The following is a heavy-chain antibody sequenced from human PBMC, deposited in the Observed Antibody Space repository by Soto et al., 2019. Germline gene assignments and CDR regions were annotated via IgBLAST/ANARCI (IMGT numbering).Heavy chain of an antibody. D-gene: IGHD2-15*01. Sequence: QVQLVQSGAEVRKPGASVKVSCKASGYTITSSGISWLRQAPGQGLEWMGWISTYNGDTNDAPKFQDRVTMTIDRSTSTAYMELRSLRSDDAAVYYCARAGAAPYYYYGMDVWGQGTRVTVSS. CDR2: ISTYNGDT. CDR1: GYTITSSG. V-gene: IGHV1-18*01. J-gene: IGHJ6*02. CDR3: ARAGAAPYYYYGMDV.